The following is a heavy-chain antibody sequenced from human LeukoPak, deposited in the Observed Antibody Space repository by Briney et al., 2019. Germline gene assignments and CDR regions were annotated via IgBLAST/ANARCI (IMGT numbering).Heavy chain of an antibody. CDR1: GFTFSSYA. V-gene: IGHV3-7*01. D-gene: IGHD4-17*01. Sequence: GGSLRLSCAASGFTFSSYAMHWVRQAPGKGLEWVANIKQDGSEEYYVDSVKGRFTISRDNAKNSVYLQMSSLRAEDTAMYYCARNPVMRDYDDYWGQGTLVTVSS. CDR3: ARNPVMRDYDDY. J-gene: IGHJ4*02. CDR2: IKQDGSEE.